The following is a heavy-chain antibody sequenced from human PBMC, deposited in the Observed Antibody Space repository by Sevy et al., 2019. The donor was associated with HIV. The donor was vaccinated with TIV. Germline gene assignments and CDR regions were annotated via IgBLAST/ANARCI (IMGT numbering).Heavy chain of an antibody. J-gene: IGHJ4*02. Sequence: SETLSLTCTVSGGSISNYFWSWIRQPPGKGLEWIGYIYYSGSTNYNPSLKTRVTISVDTSKNQFSLKLSSVTAADTAVYYCARESIGAVGDFDYWGQGTLVTVSS. CDR2: IYYSGST. CDR3: ARESIGAVGDFDY. V-gene: IGHV4-59*01. D-gene: IGHD6-13*01. CDR1: GGSISNYF.